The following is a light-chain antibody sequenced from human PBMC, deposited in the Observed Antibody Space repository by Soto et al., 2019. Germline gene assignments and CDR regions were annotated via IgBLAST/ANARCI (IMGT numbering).Light chain of an antibody. CDR1: QSISNH. Sequence: DIQMTQSPSSLSASVEDRVIITCRASQSISNHLNWYQQKPGKAPKLLIFAASSLQIGVPSRFSGSRSGPDFTLTSSSLQPEDFATYYCQQSYSSPPTFGQGTKVEIK. J-gene: IGKJ1*01. CDR3: QQSYSSPPT. CDR2: AAS. V-gene: IGKV1-39*01.